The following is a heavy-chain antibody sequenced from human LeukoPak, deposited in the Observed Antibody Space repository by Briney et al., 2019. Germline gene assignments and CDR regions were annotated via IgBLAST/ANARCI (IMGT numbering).Heavy chain of an antibody. CDR1: GGSISSGSYY. Sequence: SQTLSLTCTVAGGSISSGSYYWSCIRQPAGKGLEWIGRIYTSGSTNYNPSLKSRVTISVDTSKNQFSLKLSSVTAADTAVYYCARDRVAIFGVVMDVWGKGTTVTVSS. CDR3: ARDRVAIFGVVMDV. D-gene: IGHD3-3*01. CDR2: IYTSGST. J-gene: IGHJ6*04. V-gene: IGHV4-61*02.